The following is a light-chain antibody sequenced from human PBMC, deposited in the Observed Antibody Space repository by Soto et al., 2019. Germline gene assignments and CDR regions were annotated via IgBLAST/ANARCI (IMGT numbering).Light chain of an antibody. CDR3: SSYTSSSTLYG. Sequence: QSVLTQPASVSGSPGQSITISCTGTSSDVGGYNYVSWYQQHPGKAPKLMVYDVSNRPSGVSNRFSGSKSGNTASLTISGLQAEDEADYYCSSYTSSSTLYGSGTGTKVTVL. J-gene: IGLJ1*01. CDR1: SSDVGGYNY. V-gene: IGLV2-14*01. CDR2: DVS.